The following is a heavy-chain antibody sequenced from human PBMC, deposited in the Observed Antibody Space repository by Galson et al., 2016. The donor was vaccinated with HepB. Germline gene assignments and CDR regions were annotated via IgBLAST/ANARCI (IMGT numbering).Heavy chain of an antibody. CDR3: AKERLVRRIFDH. D-gene: IGHD1-1*01. V-gene: IGHV3-23*01. Sequence: SLRLSCAASGFVFSNFGLSWVRQAPGKGLEWAASISTRHTTYYSDSVQGRFTISRDNSNNTLYLQMNGLRAEDTAVYYCAKERLVRRIFDHWGQGTLLTVSS. CDR2: ISTRHTT. J-gene: IGHJ4*02. CDR1: GFVFSNFG.